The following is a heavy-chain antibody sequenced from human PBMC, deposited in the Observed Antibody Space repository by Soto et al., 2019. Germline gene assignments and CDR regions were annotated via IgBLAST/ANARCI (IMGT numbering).Heavy chain of an antibody. CDR3: ARVWSIAASSDF. V-gene: IGHV1-18*01. D-gene: IGHD6-6*01. J-gene: IGHJ4*02. Sequence: GSSVKVSCKASGYTFTSYGISWVRQAPGQGLEWMGWISAYNGNTNYAQKLQGRVTMTTDTSTSTAYMEMRSLRSDDTAVYYGARVWSIAASSDFSGQRTMVTVSS. CDR2: ISAYNGNT. CDR1: GYTFTSYG.